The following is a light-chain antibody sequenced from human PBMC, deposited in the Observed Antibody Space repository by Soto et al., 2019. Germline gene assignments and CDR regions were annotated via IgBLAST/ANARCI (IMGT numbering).Light chain of an antibody. V-gene: IGKV3-11*01. J-gene: IGKJ4*01. CDR3: QQRSNWLT. CDR2: DAS. Sequence: EIVLTQSPASLSFSRGERATLSCRASQSVNSYLAWYQQKPGQAPRLLIYDASNRDTGIPARFSGSGSGTDFTLPISSLQPEDFAVYYCQQRSNWLTFGGGTKVEIK. CDR1: QSVNSY.